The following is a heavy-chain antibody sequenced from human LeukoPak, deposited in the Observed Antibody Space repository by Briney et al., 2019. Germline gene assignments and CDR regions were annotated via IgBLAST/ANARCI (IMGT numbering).Heavy chain of an antibody. Sequence: GGSLRLSCAASGFTVSSNYMSWVRQAPGKGLEWVSVIYSGGSTYYADSVKGRLTISRDNSKNTLYLQMNSLRAEDTAVYYCARDQGYSSGPGYWGQGTLVTVSS. J-gene: IGHJ4*02. CDR2: IYSGGST. CDR3: ARDQGYSSGPGY. D-gene: IGHD6-19*01. CDR1: GFTVSSNY. V-gene: IGHV3-66*01.